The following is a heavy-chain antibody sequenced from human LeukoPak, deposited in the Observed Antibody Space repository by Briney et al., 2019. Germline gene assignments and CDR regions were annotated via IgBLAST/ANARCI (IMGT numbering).Heavy chain of an antibody. Sequence: GASVKVSCKASGYTFTSYGISWVRQAPGQGLEWMGWINPNSGGTNYAQKFQGRVIMTRDTSISTAYMELSRLRSDDTVVYYCARDGWGYYDSSGLSYFDYWGQGTLVTVSS. D-gene: IGHD3-22*01. V-gene: IGHV1-2*02. CDR3: ARDGWGYYDSSGLSYFDY. CDR1: GYTFTSYG. J-gene: IGHJ4*02. CDR2: INPNSGGT.